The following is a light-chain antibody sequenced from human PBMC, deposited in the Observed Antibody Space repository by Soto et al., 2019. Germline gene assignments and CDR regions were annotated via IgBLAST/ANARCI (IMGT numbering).Light chain of an antibody. CDR1: QTVSNN. J-gene: IGKJ1*01. CDR2: AAS. Sequence: EIVMTQSPDTLSVSPGERATLSCRASQTVSNNLAWFQQKPGQAPRLRIYAASTRATGVPARFSGGGSGTDFTLTIPTLQSEDFAVYYCQHYNDWPPWAFGQGTKVDI. CDR3: QHYNDWPPWA. V-gene: IGKV3-15*01.